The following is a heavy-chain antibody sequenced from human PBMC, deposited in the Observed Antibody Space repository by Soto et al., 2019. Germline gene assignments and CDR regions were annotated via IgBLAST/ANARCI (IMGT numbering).Heavy chain of an antibody. Sequence: ASVKVSCTASGYTFTGYYMHWVRQAPGQGLEWMGWINPNGGGTNYAQKFQGWATMTRDTSISTAYMELSRLRSDDTAVYYCAREVGAYLERNYYYGMDFCGQGTRVTVPS. CDR3: AREVGAYLERNYYYGMDF. V-gene: IGHV1-2*04. CDR2: INPNGGGT. J-gene: IGHJ6*02. CDR1: GYTFTGYY. D-gene: IGHD1-26*01.